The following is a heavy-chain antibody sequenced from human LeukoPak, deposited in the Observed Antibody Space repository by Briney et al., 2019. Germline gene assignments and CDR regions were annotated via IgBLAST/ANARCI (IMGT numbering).Heavy chain of an antibody. CDR2: ISHDGSNN. Sequence: PGRSLRLSCAASGFTFSRYGIHWVRQAPGKGLEWVAVISHDGSNNYYADSVKGRFTISRDNSKNTLYLQMISLRAEDTAVYYCAKDTCSGGSCYYYYGMDVWGRGTTVTVSS. CDR1: GFTFSRYG. CDR3: AKDTCSGGSCYYYYGMDV. D-gene: IGHD2-15*01. J-gene: IGHJ6*02. V-gene: IGHV3-30*18.